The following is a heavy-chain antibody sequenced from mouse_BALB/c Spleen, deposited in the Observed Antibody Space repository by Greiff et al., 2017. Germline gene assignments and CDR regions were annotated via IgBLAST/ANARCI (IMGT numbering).Heavy chain of an antibody. Sequence: VQLQQSGPELVKPGASVRISCKASVYTFTSYYIHWVKQRPGQGLEWIGWIYPGNVNTKYNEKFKGKATLTADKSSSTAYMQLSSLTSEDSAVYFCARETEDYAMDYWGQGTSVTVSS. J-gene: IGHJ4*01. CDR3: ARETEDYAMDY. CDR2: IYPGNVNT. V-gene: IGHV1S56*01. D-gene: IGHD4-1*01. CDR1: VYTFTSYY.